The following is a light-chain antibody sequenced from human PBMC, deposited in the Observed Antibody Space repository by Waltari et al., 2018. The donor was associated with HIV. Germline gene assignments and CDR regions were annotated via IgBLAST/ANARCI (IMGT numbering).Light chain of an antibody. CDR3: SSYAGSNKLV. CDR2: EVT. Sequence: QSALTQPPSASGSPGQSVTISCTGTSSDVGGYNYVSWYQQHPGNAPKLTIYEVTEPPSGVPGRFAGTKSGNTASRTVSVLHAEDEADYYCSSYAGSNKLVFGGGTKLTVV. V-gene: IGLV2-8*01. J-gene: IGLJ2*01. CDR1: SSDVGGYNY.